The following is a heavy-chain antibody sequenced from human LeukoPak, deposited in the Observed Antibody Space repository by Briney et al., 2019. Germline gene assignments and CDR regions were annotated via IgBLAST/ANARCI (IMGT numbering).Heavy chain of an antibody. CDR2: ISAYNGKT. Sequence: ASVKVSCKASGFTFTSHGFTWVRQAPRQGLEWMGWISAYNGKTNYAQKLQGRVTMSTDTSTSTVYMELRSLRSDDTALYYCARGGLSGSGSIDYWGQGTLVTVSS. V-gene: IGHV1-18*04. CDR3: ARGGLSGSGSIDY. CDR1: GFTFTSHG. D-gene: IGHD3-10*01. J-gene: IGHJ4*02.